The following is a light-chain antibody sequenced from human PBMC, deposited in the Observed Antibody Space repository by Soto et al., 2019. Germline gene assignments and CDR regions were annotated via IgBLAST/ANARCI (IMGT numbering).Light chain of an antibody. Sequence: QSALTPPASVSGSPGQSLTISCTGTSSDVGGYNYVSWYQQHPGKAPKFIIYDVSNRPSGVSNRFSGSKSGNTASLTISGLQAEDEADYYCSSYTTSNTRQIVFGTGTKLTIL. CDR2: DVS. V-gene: IGLV2-14*01. J-gene: IGLJ1*01. CDR1: SSDVGGYNY. CDR3: SSYTTSNTRQIV.